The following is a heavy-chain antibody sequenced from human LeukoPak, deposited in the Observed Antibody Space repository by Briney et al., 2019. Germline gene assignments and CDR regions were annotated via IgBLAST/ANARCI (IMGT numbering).Heavy chain of an antibody. V-gene: IGHV1-18*01. CDR3: ARDMEALGYSGYDSLLDY. CDR2: ISAYNGNT. CDR1: GYTFTIYG. Sequence: ASVKVSCKASGYTFTIYGISWVRQAPGQGLEWMGWISAYNGNTNYAQKLQGRVTMTTDTSTSTAYMELRSLRSDDTAVYYCARDMEALGYSGYDSLLDYWGQGTVVTVSS. D-gene: IGHD5-12*01. J-gene: IGHJ4*02.